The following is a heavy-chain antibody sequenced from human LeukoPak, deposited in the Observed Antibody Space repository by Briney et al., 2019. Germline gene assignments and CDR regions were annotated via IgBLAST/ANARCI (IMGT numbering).Heavy chain of an antibody. Sequence: SETLSLTCTVSGGSISSGGYSWSWIRQPPGKGLEWIGYIYHSGSTYYNPSLKSRVTISVDRSKNQFSLKLSSVTAADTAVYYCARVWELGAFDIWGQGTMVTVSS. D-gene: IGHD1-26*01. CDR2: IYHSGST. J-gene: IGHJ3*02. CDR1: GGSISSGGYS. CDR3: ARVWELGAFDI. V-gene: IGHV4-30-2*01.